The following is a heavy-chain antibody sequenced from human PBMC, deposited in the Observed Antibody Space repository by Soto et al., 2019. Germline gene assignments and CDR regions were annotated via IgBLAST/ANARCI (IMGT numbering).Heavy chain of an antibody. Sequence: HPGGSLRLSCAASGFTFSSYAMHWVRQAPGKGLEWVAVISYDGSNKYYADSVKGRFTISRDNSKNTLYLQMNSLRAEDTAVYYCAREGYCSSTSCPRGYYYGMDVWGQGTTVTVSS. V-gene: IGHV3-30-3*01. D-gene: IGHD2-2*01. J-gene: IGHJ6*02. CDR1: GFTFSSYA. CDR2: ISYDGSNK. CDR3: AREGYCSSTSCPRGYYYGMDV.